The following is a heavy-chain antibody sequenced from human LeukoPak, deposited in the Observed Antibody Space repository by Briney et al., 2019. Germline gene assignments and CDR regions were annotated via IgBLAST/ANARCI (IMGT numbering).Heavy chain of an antibody. V-gene: IGHV3-74*01. CDR2: INGDGSTT. Sequence: GRSLRLSCAASGFTFSSHWMHWVRQAPGKGLVWVSHINGDGSTTNYADSVKGRFTISRDNAKNTVNLQMNSLRADDTAVYYCTREEGATDYWGQGTLVTVSS. CDR3: TREEGATDY. D-gene: IGHD1-26*01. J-gene: IGHJ4*02. CDR1: GFTFSSHW.